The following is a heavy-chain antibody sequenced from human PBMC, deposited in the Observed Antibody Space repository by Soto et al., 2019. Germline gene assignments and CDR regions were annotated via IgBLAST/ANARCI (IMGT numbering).Heavy chain of an antibody. D-gene: IGHD2-15*01. V-gene: IGHV4-39*01. J-gene: IGHJ4*02. Sequence: WETLSLTCTVSGGSISSSSYYWGWIRQPPGKGLEWIGSIYYSGSTYYNPSLKSRVTISVDTSKNQFSLKLSSVTAADTAVYYCARGYCSGGSCYRYWGQGSQVTVSS. CDR2: IYYSGST. CDR3: ARGYCSGGSCYRY. CDR1: GGSISSSSYY.